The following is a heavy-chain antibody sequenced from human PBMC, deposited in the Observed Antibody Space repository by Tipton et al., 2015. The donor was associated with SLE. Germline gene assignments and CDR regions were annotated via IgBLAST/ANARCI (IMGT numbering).Heavy chain of an antibody. CDR1: GFTFSSYW. V-gene: IGHV3-7*01. J-gene: IGHJ4*02. CDR3: ARDIEYCSSTSCPRLEWLRY. Sequence: GSLRLSCAASGFTFSSYWMSWVRQAPGKGLEWVANIKQDGSEKYYVDSVKGRFTISRDNAKNSLYLQMNSLRAEDTAVYYCARDIEYCSSTSCPRLEWLRYWGQGTLVTVSS. D-gene: IGHD2-2*01. CDR2: IKQDGSEK.